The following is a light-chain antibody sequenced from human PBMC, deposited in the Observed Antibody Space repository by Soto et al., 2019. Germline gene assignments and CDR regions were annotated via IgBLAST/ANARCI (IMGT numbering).Light chain of an antibody. CDR2: RAA. V-gene: IGKV3-20*01. Sequence: EIVLTQSPGTLSLSPGERATLSCRASQSVRNSHLAWYQQKPGQPPRLLISRAASRAPGIPDRFSGSGSGTGFTLTISSLQSEDFAVYYCQQYNNWPPWTFGQGTKVEIK. J-gene: IGKJ1*01. CDR1: QSVRNSH. CDR3: QQYNNWPPWT.